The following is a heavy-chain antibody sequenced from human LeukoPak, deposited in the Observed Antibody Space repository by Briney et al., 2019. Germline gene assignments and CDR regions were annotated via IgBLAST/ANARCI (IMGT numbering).Heavy chain of an antibody. Sequence: TGKSLRLSCAASGFTFNTYGMHWVRQAPGKGLEWVAGISNDGSSKLYADSVKGRFTISRDMSKNTLNLQMNSLRVEDTAMFYCTRDLSFGSLDFRGQGTLVTVSS. CDR1: GFTFNTYG. CDR3: TRDLSFGSLDF. J-gene: IGHJ4*02. CDR2: ISNDGSSK. V-gene: IGHV3-30*03. D-gene: IGHD1-26*01.